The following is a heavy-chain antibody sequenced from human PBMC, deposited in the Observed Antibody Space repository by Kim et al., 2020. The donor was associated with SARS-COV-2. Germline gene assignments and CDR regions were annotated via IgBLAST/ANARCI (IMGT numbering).Heavy chain of an antibody. J-gene: IGHJ5*02. V-gene: IGHV1-69*13. Sequence: SVKVSCKASGGTFSSYAISWARQAPGQGLEWMGGIIPIFGTANYAQKFQGRVTITADESTSTAYMELSSLRSEDTAVYYCARDHVGQWLVRRWFDPWGQGTLVTVSS. D-gene: IGHD6-19*01. CDR2: IIPIFGTA. CDR3: ARDHVGQWLVRRWFDP. CDR1: GGTFSSYA.